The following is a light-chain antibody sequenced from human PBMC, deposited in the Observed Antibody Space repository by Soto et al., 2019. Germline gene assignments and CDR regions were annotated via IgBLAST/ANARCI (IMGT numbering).Light chain of an antibody. V-gene: IGLV2-14*01. CDR2: EVS. CDR1: SSDIGGYDF. CDR3: SSYTISSTTV. J-gene: IGLJ1*01. Sequence: QSVLTQPASVSGSPGQSRTTSCTGTSSDIGGYDFVSWYRQQPGKAPKLLIYEVSHRPSGVSSRFSASKSGNTASLTISGLQAEDEGDYYCSSYTISSTTVFGTGTKLTVL.